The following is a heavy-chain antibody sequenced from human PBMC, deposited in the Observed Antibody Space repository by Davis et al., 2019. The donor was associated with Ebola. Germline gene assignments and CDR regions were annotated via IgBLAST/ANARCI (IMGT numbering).Heavy chain of an antibody. CDR3: ARGLRWLVPNWGY. CDR1: GGSFSGYY. D-gene: IGHD6-19*01. CDR2: INHSGST. Sequence: MPSETLSLTCAVYGGSFSGYYWSWIRQPPGKGLEWIGEINHSGSTNYNPSLKSRVTISVDTSKNQFSLKLSSVTAADTAVYYCARGLRWLVPNWGYWGQGTLVTVSS. V-gene: IGHV4-34*01. J-gene: IGHJ4*02.